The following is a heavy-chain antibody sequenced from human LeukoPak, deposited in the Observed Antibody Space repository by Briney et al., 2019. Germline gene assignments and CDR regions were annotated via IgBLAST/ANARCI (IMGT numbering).Heavy chain of an antibody. CDR2: IYYSGST. V-gene: IGHV4-39*07. Sequence: SETLSLTCTVSGGSISSSSYYWGWIRQPPGKGLEWIGSIYYSGSTNYNPSLKSRVTISVGTSKNQFSLKLSSVTAADTAVYYCVREGYCSGGSCYVTDAFDLWGQGTMVTVSS. CDR3: VREGYCSGGSCYVTDAFDL. CDR1: GGSISSSSYY. J-gene: IGHJ3*01. D-gene: IGHD2-15*01.